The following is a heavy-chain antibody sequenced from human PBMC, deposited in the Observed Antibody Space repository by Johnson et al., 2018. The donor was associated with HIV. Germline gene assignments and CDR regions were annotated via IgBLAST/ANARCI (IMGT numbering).Heavy chain of an antibody. V-gene: IGHV3-30*03. J-gene: IGHJ3*02. CDR2: VSYDGNYK. D-gene: IGHD1-26*01. CDR3: ARDYREANAFDI. CDR1: GFTFSSYA. Sequence: QVQLVESGGGLVQPGGSLRLSCAASGFTFSSYAMSWVRQAPGKGLEWVAVVSYDGNYKYYGDSVKGRFTISRDNSKNTLYLQMNSLRAEDTAVYYCARDYREANAFDIWGQGTMVTVSS.